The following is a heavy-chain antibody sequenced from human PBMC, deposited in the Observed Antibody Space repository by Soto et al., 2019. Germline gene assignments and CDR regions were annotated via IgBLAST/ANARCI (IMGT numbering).Heavy chain of an antibody. V-gene: IGHV3-23*01. Sequence: GGSLRLSCAASGFTFSSYAMSWVRQAPGKGLEWVSAISGSGGSTYYADSVKGRFTISRDNSKNTLYLQMNSLGAEDTAVYYCAKDVNPYYYDSSREDYWGQGTLVTVSS. CDR3: AKDVNPYYYDSSREDY. D-gene: IGHD3-22*01. CDR2: ISGSGGST. J-gene: IGHJ4*02. CDR1: GFTFSSYA.